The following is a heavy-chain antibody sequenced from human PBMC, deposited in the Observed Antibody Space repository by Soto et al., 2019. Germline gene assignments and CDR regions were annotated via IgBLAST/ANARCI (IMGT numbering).Heavy chain of an antibody. V-gene: IGHV1-69*01. CDR3: AKPYDSSDYYGGGMDV. D-gene: IGHD3-22*01. CDR1: GGTFNNNA. CDR2: IIPILGTA. Sequence: QVQLVQSGAEVKKPGSSVKVSCKASGGTFNNNAISWVRQAPGQGLEWMGGIIPILGTANYAQKFRGRVTITADESTSTGYMDPSSLRSEDKAVYYCAKPYDSSDYYGGGMDVWGQGTTVTVSS. J-gene: IGHJ6*02.